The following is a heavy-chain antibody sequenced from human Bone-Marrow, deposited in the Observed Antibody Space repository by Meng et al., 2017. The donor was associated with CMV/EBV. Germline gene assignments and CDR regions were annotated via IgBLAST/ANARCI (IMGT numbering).Heavy chain of an antibody. CDR3: ARGSYFYGSGSY. J-gene: IGHJ4*02. CDR1: GFTFRDFY. CDR2: IVNSGDGK. Sequence: GGSLRLSCAASGFTFRDFYMSWIRQAPGKGLEWVSSIVNSGDGKFYADSVKGRFTVSRDNAKNSLYLQINSLRVEDTAVYYCARGSYFYGSGSYWGQGTVVTVSS. V-gene: IGHV3-11*01. D-gene: IGHD3-10*01.